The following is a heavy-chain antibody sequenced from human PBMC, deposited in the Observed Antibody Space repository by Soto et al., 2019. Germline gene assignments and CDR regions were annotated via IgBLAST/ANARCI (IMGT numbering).Heavy chain of an antibody. J-gene: IGHJ6*02. CDR3: ARQGSNGAYYYYGMDV. Sequence: GESLKISCKGSGYRFSSYWIAWVRQMPGKGLEWMGIIYPGDSDTRYSPSFQGQVTFSVDKSNSTAYLQWSSLKASDTAMYYCARQGSNGAYYYYGMDVWGQGTTVTVSS. CDR2: IYPGDSDT. CDR1: GYRFSSYW. D-gene: IGHD2-8*01. V-gene: IGHV5-51*01.